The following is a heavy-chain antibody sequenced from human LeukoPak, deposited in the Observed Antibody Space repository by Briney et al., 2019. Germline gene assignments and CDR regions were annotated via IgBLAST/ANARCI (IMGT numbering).Heavy chain of an antibody. Sequence: PSETLSLTCSVFGGSISSSSFYWGWIRQPPGKGLEWIGSISYTGSTYYNPSLKSRVTISVDTSENQFSLKLNPVTAADTAVYYCARRAVFWSYFDYWGQGTLVTVSS. D-gene: IGHD2-8*02. CDR2: ISYTGST. CDR1: GGSISSSSFY. CDR3: ARRAVFWSYFDY. J-gene: IGHJ4*02. V-gene: IGHV4-39*01.